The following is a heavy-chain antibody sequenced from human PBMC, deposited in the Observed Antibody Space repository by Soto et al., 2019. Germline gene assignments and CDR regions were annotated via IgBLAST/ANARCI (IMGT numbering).Heavy chain of an antibody. V-gene: IGHV3-53*01. Sequence: GGSLRLSCAASGFTVSSNYMSWVRQAPGKGLERVSVIYSGGSTYYADSVKGRFTISRDNSKNTLYLQMNSLRAEDTAVYYCARSKTYYYDSSGYPPGGMDVWGQGTTVTVS. D-gene: IGHD3-22*01. CDR2: IYSGGST. CDR3: ARSKTYYYDSSGYPPGGMDV. CDR1: GFTVSSNY. J-gene: IGHJ6*02.